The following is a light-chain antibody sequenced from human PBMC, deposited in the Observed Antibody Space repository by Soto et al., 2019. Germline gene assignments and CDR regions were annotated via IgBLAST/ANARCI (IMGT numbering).Light chain of an antibody. CDR3: QQYGTSFWT. J-gene: IGKJ1*01. CDR1: QSVSSSY. CDR2: GAS. Sequence: EIVLTQSPGTLSLSPGERATLSCRTSQSVSSSYLAWYQQKPGQAPRLLIYGASTRATGIPDSFSGSGSGTDVTLTISRLEPEEFAVYYCQQYGTSFWTFGQGTKVEIK. V-gene: IGKV3-20*01.